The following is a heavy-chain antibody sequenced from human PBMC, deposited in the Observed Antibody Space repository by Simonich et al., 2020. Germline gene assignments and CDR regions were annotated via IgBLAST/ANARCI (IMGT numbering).Heavy chain of an antibody. Sequence: EVQLVQSGAEVKKPGATVKISCKVSGYTFTDYYMHWVQQAPGKGREWMGLVDPEDGETVYAEKFQGRVTITAATSTDTAYMELSSLRSEDTAVYYCATDTYSSSWYGGGVYWGQGTLVTVSS. V-gene: IGHV1-69-2*01. CDR3: ATDTYSSSWYGGGVY. CDR1: GYTFTDYY. D-gene: IGHD6-13*01. J-gene: IGHJ4*02. CDR2: VDPEDGET.